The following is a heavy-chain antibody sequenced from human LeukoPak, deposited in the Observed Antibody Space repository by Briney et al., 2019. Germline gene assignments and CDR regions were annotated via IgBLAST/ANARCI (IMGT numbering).Heavy chain of an antibody. D-gene: IGHD1-1*01. Sequence: GASVKVSCKASGYSFTSNYIHWVRQAPGQGLEWMGMIYPRDGSTSYAQKFQGRVTMTRNTSITTAYMELSSLRSEDTAVYYCARVNTKTELDYWGQGIPVTVSS. CDR1: GYSFTSNY. CDR2: IYPRDGST. CDR3: ARVNTKTELDY. J-gene: IGHJ4*02. V-gene: IGHV1-46*01.